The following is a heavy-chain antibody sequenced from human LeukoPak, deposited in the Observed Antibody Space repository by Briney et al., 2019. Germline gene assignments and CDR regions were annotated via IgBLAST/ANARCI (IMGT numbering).Heavy chain of an antibody. CDR2: ISSSGTTT. J-gene: IGHJ4*02. CDR1: GFSFSVYE. Sequence: GGSLRLSCAASGFSFSVYEMHWVRQAPGKGLEWISDISSSGTTTYYADSVKGRFTISRDNAKNSLYLQMDSLRAEDTAVYYCTTLTAASNFDYWGQGTLVTVSS. CDR3: TTLTAASNFDY. D-gene: IGHD6-25*01. V-gene: IGHV3-48*03.